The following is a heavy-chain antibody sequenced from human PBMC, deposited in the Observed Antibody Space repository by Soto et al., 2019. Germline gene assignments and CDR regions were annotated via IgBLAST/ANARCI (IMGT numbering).Heavy chain of an antibody. D-gene: IGHD3-9*01. CDR1: GGSISSYY. CDR2: IYYSGST. V-gene: IGHV4-59*01. Sequence: SETLSLTCTVSGGSISSYYWSWIRQPPGKGLEWIGYIYYSGSTNYNPSLKSRVTISVDTSKNQFSLKLSSVTAADTAVYYCARADYDILTGPYYFDYWGQGTLVTVSS. J-gene: IGHJ4*02. CDR3: ARADYDILTGPYYFDY.